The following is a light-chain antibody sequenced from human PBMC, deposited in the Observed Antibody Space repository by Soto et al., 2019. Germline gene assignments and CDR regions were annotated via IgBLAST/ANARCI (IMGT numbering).Light chain of an antibody. V-gene: IGKV3-11*01. Sequence: TQSPATLSLSPGERATLSCTASQGISTYIAWYQQKPGQPPRLLMFDASRRATGVPPRFSGGGFGTEFTLTINSLEPDDFAVYYSQQRGETFGPGTRLEI. J-gene: IGKJ5*01. CDR1: QGISTY. CDR3: QQRGET. CDR2: DAS.